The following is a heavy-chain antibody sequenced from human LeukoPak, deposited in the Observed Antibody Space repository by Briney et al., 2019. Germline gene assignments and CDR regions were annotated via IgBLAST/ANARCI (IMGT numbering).Heavy chain of an antibody. J-gene: IGHJ4*02. CDR1: GFTFSSYA. Sequence: PGRSLRLSCAASGFTFSSYAMHWVRQAPGKGLEWVAVISYDGSNKYYADSVKGRFTISRDNSKNTLYLQMNTLRADDTAVYYCAKGVKYIVMVTAQHYFDYWGQGTLVTVSS. D-gene: IGHD2-21*02. CDR2: ISYDGSNK. CDR3: AKGVKYIVMVTAQHYFDY. V-gene: IGHV3-30*04.